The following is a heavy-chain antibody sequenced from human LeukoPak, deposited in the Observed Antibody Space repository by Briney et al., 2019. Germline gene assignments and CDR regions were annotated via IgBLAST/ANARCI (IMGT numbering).Heavy chain of an antibody. V-gene: IGHV3-49*03. CDR3: TRGKHDYSNPAPDY. CDR2: IRSKAYGGTT. Sequence: GGFLRLSCTASGFTFGDYAMSWFRQAPGKGLEWVGFIRSKAYGGTTEYAASVKGRFTISRDDSKSIAYLQMNSLKTEDTAVYYCTRGKHDYSNPAPDYWGQGTLVTVSS. CDR1: GFTFGDYA. J-gene: IGHJ4*02. D-gene: IGHD4-11*01.